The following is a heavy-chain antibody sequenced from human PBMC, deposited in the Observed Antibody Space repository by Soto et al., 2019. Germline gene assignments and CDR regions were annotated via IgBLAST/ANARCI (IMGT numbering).Heavy chain of an antibody. J-gene: IGHJ4*02. Sequence: QVQLVQSGAEVKKPGASVKVSCKASGYTFTSYGISWVRQAPGQGLEWMGWISAYNGNKKYAQKLQGRVSMTTDTTTRKAYMELRSLRSDDTAVYSCARDLGQQLFDYWGQGTLVTVSS. V-gene: IGHV1-18*01. D-gene: IGHD6-13*01. CDR1: GYTFTSYG. CDR2: ISAYNGNK. CDR3: ARDLGQQLFDY.